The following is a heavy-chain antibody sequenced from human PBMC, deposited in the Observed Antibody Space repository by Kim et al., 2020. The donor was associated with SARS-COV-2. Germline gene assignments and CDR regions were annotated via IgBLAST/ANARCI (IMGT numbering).Heavy chain of an antibody. CDR1: GYTFTSYD. V-gene: IGHV1-8*01. J-gene: IGHJ4*02. CDR2: MNPNSGNT. D-gene: IGHD6-13*01. CDR3: ARRIAASGTTLGY. Sequence: ASVKVSCKASGYTFTSYDINWVRQATGQGLEWMGWMNPNSGNTGYAQKFQGRVTMTRNTSISTAYMEVSNLRSEDTAVYYCARRIAASGTTLGYWGQGTLVTGSS.